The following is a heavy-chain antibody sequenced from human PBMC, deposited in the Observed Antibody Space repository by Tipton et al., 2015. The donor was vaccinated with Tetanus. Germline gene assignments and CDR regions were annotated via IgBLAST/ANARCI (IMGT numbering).Heavy chain of an antibody. D-gene: IGHD3-10*01. CDR2: VYYTGST. J-gene: IGHJ4*02. Sequence: TLSLTCTVSGGSMSTYYWSWIRQPPGKGLEWIGYVYYTGSTDYNPSLKSRVTISVDTSKSQFSLRLTSVTAADTAVYYCARSKLLWFGESLSGFDSWGQGPLVTVSA. CDR1: GGSMSTYY. V-gene: IGHV4-59*01. CDR3: ARSKLLWFGESLSGFDS.